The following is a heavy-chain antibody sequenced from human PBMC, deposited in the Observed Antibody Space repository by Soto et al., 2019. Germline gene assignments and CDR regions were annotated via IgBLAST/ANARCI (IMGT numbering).Heavy chain of an antibody. V-gene: IGHV3-21*01. CDR1: GFTFSSYS. Sequence: EVQLVESGGGLVKPGGSLRLSCAASGFTFSSYSMNWVRQAPGKGLEWVSSISSSSSYIYYADSVKGRFTISRDNAKNSLYLQMNSLRAEDTAVYYCARGRDCSGGSCYWGYYYYYYYMDVWGKGTTVTVSS. CDR3: ARGRDCSGGSCYWGYYYYYYYMDV. J-gene: IGHJ6*03. CDR2: ISSSSSYI. D-gene: IGHD2-15*01.